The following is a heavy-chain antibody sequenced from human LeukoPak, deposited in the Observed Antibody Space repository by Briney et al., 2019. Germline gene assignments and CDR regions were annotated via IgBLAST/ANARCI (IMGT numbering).Heavy chain of an antibody. CDR1: GGSISSFY. CDR2: IYTSGGT. Sequence: SETLSLTCTVSGGSISSFYWTWIRQPAGMGLEWIGRIYTSGGTNYNPSLKSRVTMSVDTSKNQFSLKLSSVTAADTAVYYCARDWGSYSSGWRAFDYWGQGTLVTVSS. V-gene: IGHV4-4*07. J-gene: IGHJ4*02. CDR3: ARDWGSYSSGWRAFDY. D-gene: IGHD6-19*01.